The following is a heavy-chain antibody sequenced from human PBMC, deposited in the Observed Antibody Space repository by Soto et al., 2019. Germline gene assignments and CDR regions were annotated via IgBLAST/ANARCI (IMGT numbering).Heavy chain of an antibody. CDR3: ARKEASSDYVWASYRYTVVPYYGMDV. V-gene: IGHV1-69*13. CDR1: GGTFSSYA. D-gene: IGHD3-16*02. CDR2: IIPIFGTA. Sequence: GASVKVSCKASGGTFSSYAISWVRQAPGQGLEWMGGIIPIFGTANYAQKFQGRVTITADESTSTAYMELSSLRSEDTAVYYCARKEASSDYVWASYRYTVVPYYGMDVWGQGTTV. J-gene: IGHJ6*02.